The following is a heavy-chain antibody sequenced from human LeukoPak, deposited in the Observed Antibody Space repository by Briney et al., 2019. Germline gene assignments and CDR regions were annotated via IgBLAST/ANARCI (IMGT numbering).Heavy chain of an antibody. CDR2: IYYSGST. D-gene: IGHD3-3*01. V-gene: IGHV4-31*03. CDR3: ARVAPTYDFWSGYVVDP. CDR1: GGSISNGGYY. J-gene: IGHJ5*02. Sequence: SETLSLTCTVSGGSISNGGYYWSWIRQHPGKGLEWIGYIYYSGSTYYNPSLKSRVTISVDTSKNQFSLKLSSVTAADTTVYYCARVAPTYDFWSGYVVDPWGQGTLVTVSS.